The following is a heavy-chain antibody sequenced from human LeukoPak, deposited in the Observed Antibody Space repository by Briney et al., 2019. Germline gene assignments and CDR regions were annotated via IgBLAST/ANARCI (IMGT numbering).Heavy chain of an antibody. CDR2: INPSGGST. CDR3: ARAGLGGIVVVPAAEWSWFDP. V-gene: IGHV1-46*03. J-gene: IGHJ5*02. CDR1: GYTFTSYY. D-gene: IGHD2-2*01. Sequence: ASVKVSCKASGYTFTSYYMHWVRQAPGQGLEWMEIINPSGGSTSYAQKFQGRVTMTRDTSTSTVYMELSSLRSEDTAVYYCARAGLGGIVVVPAAEWSWFDPWGQGTLVTVSS.